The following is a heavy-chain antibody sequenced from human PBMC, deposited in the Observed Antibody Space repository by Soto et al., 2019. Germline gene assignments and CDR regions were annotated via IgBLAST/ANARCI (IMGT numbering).Heavy chain of an antibody. CDR3: ARESDYDSSGYYSRNFDD. Sequence: SETLSLTCTVSGGSISSSSYYWGWIRQPPGKGLEWIGSIYYSGSTYYNPSLKSRVTISVDTSKNQFSLKLSSVTAADTAVYYCARESDYDSSGYYSRNFDDWGQGTLVTVSS. D-gene: IGHD3-22*01. CDR2: IYYSGST. V-gene: IGHV4-39*07. J-gene: IGHJ4*02. CDR1: GGSISSSSYY.